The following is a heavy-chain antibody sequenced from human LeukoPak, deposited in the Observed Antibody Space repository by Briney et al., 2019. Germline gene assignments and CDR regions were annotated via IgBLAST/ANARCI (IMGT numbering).Heavy chain of an antibody. CDR3: ASGSSGWYQSTSMIAFDI. CDR1: GGSISSYY. Sequence: PSETLSLTCTVSGGSISSYYWSWIRQPPGKGLEWVGYIYYSGSTNYNPSLKSRVTISVDTSKNQFSLKLSSVTAADTAVYYCASGSSGWYQSTSMIAFDIWGQGTMVTVSS. J-gene: IGHJ3*02. V-gene: IGHV4-59*01. CDR2: IYYSGST. D-gene: IGHD6-19*01.